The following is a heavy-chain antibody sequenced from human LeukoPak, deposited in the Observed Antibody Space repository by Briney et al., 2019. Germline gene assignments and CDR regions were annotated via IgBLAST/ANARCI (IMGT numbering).Heavy chain of an antibody. CDR3: ARLFGDAVAGRVSVWYFDL. D-gene: IGHD6-19*01. Sequence: SVKVSCKASGGTFSSYAISWVRQAPGQGLEWMGGIIPIFGIANYAQKFQGRVTITADESTSTAYMELSSLRSEDTAVYYCARLFGDAVAGRVSVWYFDLLGRGTLVTVSS. V-gene: IGHV1-69*01. J-gene: IGHJ2*01. CDR1: GGTFSSYA. CDR2: IIPIFGIA.